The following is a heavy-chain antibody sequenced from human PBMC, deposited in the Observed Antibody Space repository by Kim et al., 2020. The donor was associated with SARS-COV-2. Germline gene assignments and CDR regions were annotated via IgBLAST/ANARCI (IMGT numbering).Heavy chain of an antibody. Sequence: SETLSLTCTVSGGSISSSSYYWGWLRQPPGKGLEWIGSIYYSGSTYYNPSLKSRVTISVDTSKNQFSLKLSSVTAADTAAYYCARHEYSSGWSSWYFDYWGQGTLVTVSS. J-gene: IGHJ4*02. V-gene: IGHV4-39*01. CDR3: ARHEYSSGWSSWYFDY. CDR2: IYYSGST. D-gene: IGHD6-19*01. CDR1: GGSISSSSYY.